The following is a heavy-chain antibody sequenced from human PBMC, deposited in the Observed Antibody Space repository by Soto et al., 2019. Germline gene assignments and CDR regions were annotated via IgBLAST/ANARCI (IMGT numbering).Heavy chain of an antibody. D-gene: IGHD2-2*01. Sequence: GECLKISGKGSECRVTTYWIAWVRQMPGKGLECMGIIYPGDSDTRYSPSFPGQVTTSADQSINTAHLQWSSLKASDTAMYYCARHCSSTDCYLDYWGQGTLVTVSS. CDR3: ARHCSSTDCYLDY. V-gene: IGHV5-51*01. CDR1: ECRVTTYW. J-gene: IGHJ4*02. CDR2: IYPGDSDT.